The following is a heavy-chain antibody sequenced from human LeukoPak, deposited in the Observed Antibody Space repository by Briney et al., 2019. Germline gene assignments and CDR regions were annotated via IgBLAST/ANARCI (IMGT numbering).Heavy chain of an antibody. D-gene: IGHD3-22*01. Sequence: PSETLSLTCAVYGGSFSGYYWSWIRQPPGKGLEWIGEINPSGSTNYNPSLKSRVTISVDTSKNQFSLKLSSVTAAVTAVYYCADFYDRIGYYPFWGQGTLVTISA. V-gene: IGHV4-34*01. CDR3: ADFYDRIGYYPF. CDR2: INPSGST. J-gene: IGHJ1*01. CDR1: GGSFSGYY.